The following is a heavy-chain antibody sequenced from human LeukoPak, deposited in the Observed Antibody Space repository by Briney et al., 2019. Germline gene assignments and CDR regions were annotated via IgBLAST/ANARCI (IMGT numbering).Heavy chain of an antibody. V-gene: IGHV1-18*01. J-gene: IGHJ4*02. D-gene: IGHD3-3*01. CDR3: ATGSPMPIWSGYYSLDY. Sequence: SVKVSCQASGYTFTSYGISWVRQAPGQGLEWMGWISAYNGNTNYAQKLQGRVTMTTDTSTSTAYMELSSLRSEDTAVYYCATGSPMPIWSGYYSLDYWGQGTLVTVSS. CDR1: GYTFTSYG. CDR2: ISAYNGNT.